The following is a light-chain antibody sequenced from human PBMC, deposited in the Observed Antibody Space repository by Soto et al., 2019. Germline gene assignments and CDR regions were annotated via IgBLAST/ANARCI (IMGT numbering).Light chain of an antibody. V-gene: IGKV1-5*01. CDR3: QQYNSYSA. CDR2: DAS. J-gene: IGKJ3*01. Sequence: DIQMTQSPSTLSASVGDRVTITCRASQSLSSWLAWYQQKPGKAPKLLIYDASTLKSGVPSRFSGSGSGTEFTLTISSLQPDDFATYYCQQYNSYSAFGHGTKVDIK. CDR1: QSLSSW.